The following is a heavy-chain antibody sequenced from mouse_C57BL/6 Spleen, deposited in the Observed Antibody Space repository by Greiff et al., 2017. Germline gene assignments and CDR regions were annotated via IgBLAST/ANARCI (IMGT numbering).Heavy chain of an antibody. CDR2: IYPGSGST. CDR3: ARPPIYYDYDYYYAMDY. Sequence: QVQLQQPGAELVKPGASVKMSCKASGYTFTSYWITWVKQRPGQGLEWIGDIYPGSGSTNYNEKFKSKATLTVDTSYSTAYMQLSSLTSEDSAVYYCARPPIYYDYDYYYAMDYWGQGTSVTVSS. V-gene: IGHV1-55*01. CDR1: GYTFTSYW. J-gene: IGHJ4*01. D-gene: IGHD2-4*01.